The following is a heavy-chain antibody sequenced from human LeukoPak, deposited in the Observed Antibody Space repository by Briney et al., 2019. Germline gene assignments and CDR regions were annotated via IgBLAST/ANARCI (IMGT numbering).Heavy chain of an antibody. J-gene: IGHJ4*02. Sequence: GGSLRLSCAASGFSFSSYSFNWVRQAPGKGLEWVSSINTVSSYIYYADSLKGRFTISRDNSKNTLDLQMNSLRAEDTAVYFCARGLSTGNTGYYFDYWGRGTLVTVSS. D-gene: IGHD2-8*02. CDR3: ARGLSTGNTGYYFDY. V-gene: IGHV3-21*04. CDR1: GFSFSSYS. CDR2: INTVSSYI.